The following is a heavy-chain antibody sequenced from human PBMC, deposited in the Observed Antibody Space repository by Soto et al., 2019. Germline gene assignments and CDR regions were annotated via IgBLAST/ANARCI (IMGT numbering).Heavy chain of an antibody. CDR2: INHSGST. CDR1: GGSFIGYY. Sequence: QVQLQQWGAGLLKPSETLSLTCAVYGGSFIGYYWSWIRQPPGKGLEWTGEINHSGSTNYNQSLKSRVTVSVVTSQNQFSLKLSSVTAAATAVYYCARVPLILQLRGNWFDPWGQGTLVTVST. CDR3: ARVPLILQLRGNWFDP. J-gene: IGHJ5*02. V-gene: IGHV4-34*01. D-gene: IGHD4-4*01.